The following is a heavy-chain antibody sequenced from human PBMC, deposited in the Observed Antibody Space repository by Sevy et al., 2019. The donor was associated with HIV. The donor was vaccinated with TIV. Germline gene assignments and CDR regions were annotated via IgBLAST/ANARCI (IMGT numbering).Heavy chain of an antibody. Sequence: ASVKVSCKASGYTFTSYGISWVRQAPGQGLEWMGWISAYNGNTNYAQKLQGRVTMTTDTSTSTANMELRSLRSDDKAVYYCARVPICSGGSCYTETWIQLWGEFDYWGQGTLVTVSS. CDR1: GYTFTSYG. J-gene: IGHJ4*02. CDR2: ISAYNGNT. D-gene: IGHD2-15*01. V-gene: IGHV1-18*01. CDR3: ARVPICSGGSCYTETWIQLWGEFDY.